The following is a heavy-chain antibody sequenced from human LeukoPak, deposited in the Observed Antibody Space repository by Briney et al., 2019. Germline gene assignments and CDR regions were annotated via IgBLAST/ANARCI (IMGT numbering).Heavy chain of an antibody. J-gene: IGHJ4*02. D-gene: IGHD6-13*01. CDR3: ARGTAVGTFDY. Sequence: KASETLSLTCTVSGGSISNHYWTWIRQSPGKGLEWIGYIYYSGISDYNPSLKSRVTISVDTSKNQFSLKLSSVTAADTAVFYCARGTAVGTFDYWGQGTLVTVSS. CDR2: IYYSGIS. V-gene: IGHV4-59*11. CDR1: GGSISNHY.